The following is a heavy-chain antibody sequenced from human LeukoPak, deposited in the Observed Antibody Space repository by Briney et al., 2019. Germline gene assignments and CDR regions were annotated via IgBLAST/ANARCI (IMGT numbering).Heavy chain of an antibody. CDR3: ARTKDVTEYYFDY. D-gene: IGHD1-14*01. CDR1: GGSISSGSYY. Sequence: SETLSLTCTVSGGSISSGSYYWSWIRQPAGKGLEWIGRIYTSRSTNYNPSLKSRVTISVDTSKNQFSLKLSSVTAADTAVYYCARTKDVTEYYFDYWGQGTLVTVSS. CDR2: IYTSRST. V-gene: IGHV4-61*02. J-gene: IGHJ4*02.